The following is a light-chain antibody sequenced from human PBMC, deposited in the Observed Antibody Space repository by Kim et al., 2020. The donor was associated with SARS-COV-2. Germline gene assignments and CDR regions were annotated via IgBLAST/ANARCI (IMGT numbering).Light chain of an antibody. CDR3: QQYGGSPRT. J-gene: IGKJ1*01. CDR1: QSVSRTY. Sequence: SPGDRDTLSCRASQSVSRTYLAWYQQKPGQPPRLLIFGTSNRATGVPDRFSGGGSGTDVTLTISRLEPEDFAVYYYQQYGGSPRTFGQGTKVDIK. CDR2: GTS. V-gene: IGKV3-20*01.